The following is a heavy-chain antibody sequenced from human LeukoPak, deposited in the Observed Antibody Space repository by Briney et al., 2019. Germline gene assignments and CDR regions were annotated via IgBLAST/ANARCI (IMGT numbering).Heavy chain of an antibody. J-gene: IGHJ4*02. CDR2: ISSSSSTI. V-gene: IGHV3-48*01. D-gene: IGHD1-7*01. CDR1: GFTFSSYS. CDR3: SRDPPLELGYHYFDY. Sequence: QPGGSLRLSCAASGFTFSSYSMNWVRQAPGKGLEWVSYISSSSSTIYYADSVKGRFTISRDNAENSLYLQMNSLRAEDTAVYYCSRDPPLELGYHYFDYWGQGTLVTVSS.